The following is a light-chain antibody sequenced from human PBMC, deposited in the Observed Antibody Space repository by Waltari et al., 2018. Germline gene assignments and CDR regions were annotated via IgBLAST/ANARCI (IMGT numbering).Light chain of an antibody. CDR3: SSYAGSNNVV. CDR2: EVS. Sequence: ALTPPPYASESPGQAVTKSGTRTTSDVGGSNYAPWYQRHPGKDPKLMINEVSKRPSGIPDRFSGSKSGHTASLTFSRLQAEDEADYYCSSYAGSNNVVFGGGTKLTVL. V-gene: IGLV2-8*01. CDR1: TSDVGGSNY. J-gene: IGLJ2*01.